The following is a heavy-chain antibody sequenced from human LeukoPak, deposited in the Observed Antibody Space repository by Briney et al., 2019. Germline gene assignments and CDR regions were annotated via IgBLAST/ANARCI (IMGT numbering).Heavy chain of an antibody. J-gene: IGHJ4*02. CDR1: TFTLNA. CDR3: AGDMTSVTNFDY. CDR2: INRNGANT. V-gene: IGHV3-23*01. D-gene: IGHD4-11*01. Sequence: PGGSLRLSCTASTFTLNAMSWVRPPPGKGLEWVSSINRNGANTFYADSVEGRFTISRDNSKNAIYLEMNSLRADDSAIYYCAGDMTSVTNFDYWGQGTLVTVSS.